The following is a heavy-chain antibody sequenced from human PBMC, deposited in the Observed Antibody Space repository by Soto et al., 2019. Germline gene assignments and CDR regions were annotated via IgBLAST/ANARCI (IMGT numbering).Heavy chain of an antibody. CDR3: ARESNWNYSWLDP. CDR1: GYTFTSYY. D-gene: IGHD1-7*01. Sequence: ASEKVSCQASGYTFTSYYMHSVRQDPGQGLEKMGIINPSGGSTSYAKKFQGRDTMTRDTSTSTVYMELSSLRSDDTAVYYCARESNWNYSWLDPWGQGTLVTVS. CDR2: INPSGGST. V-gene: IGHV1-46*03. J-gene: IGHJ5*02.